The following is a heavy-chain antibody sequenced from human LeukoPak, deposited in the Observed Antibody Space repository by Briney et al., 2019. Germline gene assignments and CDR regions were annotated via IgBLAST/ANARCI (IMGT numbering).Heavy chain of an antibody. CDR2: INPNIDDA. J-gene: IGHJ5*01. V-gene: IGHV1-2*02. CDR1: GYTFTGYF. CDR3: ARMDLDGGDSIGFDS. Sequence: GASVTVSCKASGYTFTGYFMHWVRQAPGQGLEWMGWINPNIDDASYAQKFQGRVTMTRDRSINTAYMELSRLTSDDTAVYYCARMDLDGGDSIGFDSWGQGTLVTVSS. D-gene: IGHD2-21*02.